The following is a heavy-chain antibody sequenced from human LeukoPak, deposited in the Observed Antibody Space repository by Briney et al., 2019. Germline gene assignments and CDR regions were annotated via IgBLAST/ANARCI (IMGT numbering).Heavy chain of an antibody. J-gene: IGHJ5*02. CDR3: ARSPHKRWLQYNWFDP. CDR1: GGTFSSYA. D-gene: IGHD5-24*01. Sequence: ASVKVSCKASGGTFSSYAISWVRQATGQGLEWMGWMNPNSGNTGYAQKFQGRVTMTRNTSISTAYMELSSLRSEDTAVYYCARSPHKRWLQYNWFDPWGQGTLVTVSS. V-gene: IGHV1-8*02. CDR2: MNPNSGNT.